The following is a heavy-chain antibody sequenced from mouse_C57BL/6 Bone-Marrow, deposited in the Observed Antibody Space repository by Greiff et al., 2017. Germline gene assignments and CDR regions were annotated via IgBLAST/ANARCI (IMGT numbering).Heavy chain of an antibody. D-gene: IGHD1-1*01. CDR2: INPGSGGT. CDR3: ARPDGSSPWFAY. CDR1: GYAFTNYL. V-gene: IGHV1-54*01. J-gene: IGHJ3*01. Sequence: QVHVKQSGAELVRPGTSVKVSCKASGYAFTNYLIEWVKQRPGQGLEWIGVINPGSGGTNYNEKFKGKATLTADKSSSTAYMQLSSLTSEDSAVYFCARPDGSSPWFAYWGQGTLVTVSA.